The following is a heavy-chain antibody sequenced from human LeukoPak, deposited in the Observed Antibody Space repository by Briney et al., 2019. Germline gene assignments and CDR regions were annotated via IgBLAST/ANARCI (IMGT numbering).Heavy chain of an antibody. D-gene: IGHD6-19*01. J-gene: IGHJ4*02. CDR3: ARDRSASIAVVTAEIDY. V-gene: IGHV3-23*01. CDR2: ISASGDTT. CDR1: GFTFSSYA. Sequence: GGSLRLSCAASGFTFSSYAMGWVRQAPGKGPEWVSSISASGDTTYYADAVKGRFTISRDNAKDSLYLQMNGLRAEDTAVYYCARDRSASIAVVTAEIDYWGQGTLVTVSS.